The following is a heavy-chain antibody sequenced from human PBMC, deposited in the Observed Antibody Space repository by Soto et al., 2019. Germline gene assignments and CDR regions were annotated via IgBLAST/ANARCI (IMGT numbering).Heavy chain of an antibody. V-gene: IGHV3-11*01. J-gene: IGHJ3*02. CDR1: GFTFSGYY. Sequence: EGSLRLSCAASGFTFSGYYMSWLRQAPGKGLEWVSCISSSGSTIYYADSVKGRFTISRDNAKDSLYLQMNSLRAEDTAVYYCARGTGTSPYDAFDIWGQGTMVTVSS. D-gene: IGHD1-1*01. CDR3: ARGTGTSPYDAFDI. CDR2: ISSSGSTI.